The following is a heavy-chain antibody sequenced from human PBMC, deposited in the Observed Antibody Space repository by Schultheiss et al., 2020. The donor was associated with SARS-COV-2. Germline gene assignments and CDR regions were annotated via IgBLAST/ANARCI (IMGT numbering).Heavy chain of an antibody. Sequence: GGSLRLSCAASGFTFSNAWMNWVRQAPGKGLEWVGRIKSKTDGGTTDYAAPVKGRFTISRDDSKNTLYLQMNSLRAEDTAVYYCAKEAKGYCSSTSCSTTGGFDPWGQGTLVTVSS. CDR2: IKSKTDGGTT. CDR3: AKEAKGYCSSTSCSTTGGFDP. D-gene: IGHD2-2*01. V-gene: IGHV3-15*07. J-gene: IGHJ5*02. CDR1: GFTFSNAW.